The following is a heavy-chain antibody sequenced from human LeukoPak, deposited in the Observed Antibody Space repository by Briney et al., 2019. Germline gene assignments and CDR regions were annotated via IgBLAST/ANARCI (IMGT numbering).Heavy chain of an antibody. CDR2: INHSGST. CDR3: ARGRIGELPRDY. Sequence: SETLSLTCAVYGGSFSGYYWSWIRQPPGKGLEWIGEINHSGSTNYNPSLKSRVTISVDTSKNQFSLKLSSVTAADTAVYYCARGRIGELPRDYWGQGTLVTVSS. J-gene: IGHJ4*02. CDR1: GGSFSGYY. D-gene: IGHD3-10*01. V-gene: IGHV4-34*01.